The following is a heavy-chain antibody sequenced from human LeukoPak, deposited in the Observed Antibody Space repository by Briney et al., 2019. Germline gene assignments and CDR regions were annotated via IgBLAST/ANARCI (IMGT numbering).Heavy chain of an antibody. Sequence: PGGSLRLSCAASGFAFSSYSMNWVRQAPGKGLEWVSAISSSSCIYYADSVKARFTISRDNAKNSLYLQMNSLRAEDTAVYYCARSSSGRVDWFDPWGQGTLVTVSS. D-gene: IGHD6-25*01. J-gene: IGHJ5*02. CDR3: ARSSSGRVDWFDP. CDR2: ISSSSCI. CDR1: GFAFSSYS. V-gene: IGHV3-21*01.